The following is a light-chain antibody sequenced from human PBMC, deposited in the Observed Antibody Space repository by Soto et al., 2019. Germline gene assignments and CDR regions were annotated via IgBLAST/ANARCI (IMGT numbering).Light chain of an antibody. CDR2: KAS. CDR3: QQYDTYWT. J-gene: IGKJ1*01. V-gene: IGKV1-5*03. Sequence: IQMTQSPSTLSASVGDRVIITCLASQGIGSWLAWYQQKPGKAPKLLIYKASTLESGVPSRFSGSGSGTDFTLTISSLQPDDFATYCCQQYDTYWTFGQGTKVEIK. CDR1: QGIGSW.